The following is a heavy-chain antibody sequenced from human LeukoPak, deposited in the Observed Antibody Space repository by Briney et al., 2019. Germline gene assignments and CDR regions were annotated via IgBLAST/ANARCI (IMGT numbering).Heavy chain of an antibody. V-gene: IGHV4-61*01. D-gene: IGHD2-2*01. Sequence: SETLSLTCTVSGGSVSSGSYYWSWIRQPPGKGLEWIGYIYYSGSTNYNPSLKSRGTISVDTSKNQFSLKLSSVTAADTAVYYCARVEDCSSTSCYTFDYWGQGTLVTVSS. J-gene: IGHJ4*02. CDR2: IYYSGST. CDR3: ARVEDCSSTSCYTFDY. CDR1: GGSVSSGSYY.